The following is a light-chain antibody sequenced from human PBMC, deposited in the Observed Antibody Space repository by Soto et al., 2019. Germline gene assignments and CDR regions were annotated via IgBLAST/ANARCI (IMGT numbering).Light chain of an antibody. V-gene: IGKV1-39*01. CDR3: QQSYSSPPT. CDR1: KSISNH. Sequence: DIQMTQYPSSLSASVEDRVIITCRASKSISNHLNWYQQKPGKAPKLLIFAASSLQSGVPSRFSGSTSGPYFTLTISSLQPEDFATYYCQQSYSSPPTFVHATKVEIK. J-gene: IGKJ1*01. CDR2: AAS.